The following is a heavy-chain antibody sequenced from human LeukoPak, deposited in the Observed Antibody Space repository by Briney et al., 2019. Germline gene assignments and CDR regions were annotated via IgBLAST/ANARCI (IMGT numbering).Heavy chain of an antibody. Sequence: PGGSLRLSCAASGFTFSSYAMSWVRQAPGKGLEWVSRINKDATITTYADSVKGRFTVSRDNVKNMVYLDMNGLRGDDTAVYYCARSGIGRAFDIWGQGATVTVSS. D-gene: IGHD3-10*01. J-gene: IGHJ3*02. CDR1: GFTFSSYA. CDR2: INKDATIT. V-gene: IGHV3-74*03. CDR3: ARSGIGRAFDI.